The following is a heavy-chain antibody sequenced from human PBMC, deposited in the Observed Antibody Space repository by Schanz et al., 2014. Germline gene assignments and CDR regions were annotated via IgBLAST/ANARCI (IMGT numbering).Heavy chain of an antibody. V-gene: IGHV3-11*04. Sequence: QVQLVDSGGGLVEPGGSLRLSCAASGFSFSDYFMAWIRQPPGRGLEWVSCISGSSRTIYYADSMKGRFTVSRDNAENALYLQMNSLRAEDTGLYFCARGGSGSHYRLDYWGQGTLVTVSS. J-gene: IGHJ4*02. CDR1: GFSFSDYF. D-gene: IGHD1-26*01. CDR2: ISGSSRTI. CDR3: ARGGSGSHYRLDY.